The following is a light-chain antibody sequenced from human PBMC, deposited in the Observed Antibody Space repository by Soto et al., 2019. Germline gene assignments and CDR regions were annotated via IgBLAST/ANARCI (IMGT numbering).Light chain of an antibody. J-gene: IGLJ2*01. CDR2: EGS. V-gene: IGLV2-23*01. CDR3: CSYAGSRGVV. Sequence: QPVLTQPASVSGSPGPSITLSCTGTSSDVGSYNLVSWYQQHPGKAPKLMIYEGSKRPSGVSNRFSGSKSGNTASLTLSGLQAEDEADYYCCSYAGSRGVVFGGGTKLTVL. CDR1: SSDVGSYNL.